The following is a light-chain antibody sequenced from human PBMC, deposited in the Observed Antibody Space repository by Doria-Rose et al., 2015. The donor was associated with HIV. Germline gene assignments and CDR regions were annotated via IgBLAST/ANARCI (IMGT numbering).Light chain of an antibody. J-gene: IGKJ1*01. Sequence: DIVLTQSPGTLSLSPGERATLSCRASQSFSSTYLAWYQQKPGQAPSLLIYDGSTRATGIPDRFSASVPGTDFTLTINRLEPEDFTLYYCHQYGTSWTFGQGTKVEI. CDR1: QSFSSTY. CDR2: DGS. CDR3: HQYGTSWT. V-gene: IGKV3-20*01.